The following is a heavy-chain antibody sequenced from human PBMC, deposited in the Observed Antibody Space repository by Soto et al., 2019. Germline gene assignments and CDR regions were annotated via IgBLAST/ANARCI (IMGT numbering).Heavy chain of an antibody. V-gene: IGHV4-59*08. CDR2: IYYSGST. J-gene: IGHJ5*02. Sequence: SETLSLTCTVSGGSISSYYWSWIRQPPGKGLEWIGYIYYSGSTNYNPSLKSRVTISVDTSKNQFSLKLSSVTAADAAVYYCASHVHCTNGVCYKSPNWFDPWGQGTLVTVSS. CDR1: GGSISSYY. CDR3: ASHVHCTNGVCYKSPNWFDP. D-gene: IGHD2-8*01.